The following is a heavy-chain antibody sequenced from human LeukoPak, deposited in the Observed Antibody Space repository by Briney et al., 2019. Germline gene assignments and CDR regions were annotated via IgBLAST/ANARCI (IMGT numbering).Heavy chain of an antibody. V-gene: IGHV1-69*13. CDR2: IIPIFGTA. J-gene: IGHJ4*02. Sequence: ASVKVSCKASGGTFSSYAISWVRQAPGQGLEWMGGIIPIFGTANYAQKFQGRVTITADESTSTAYMELSSLRSEDTAVYYCASSRPSIAARRRYFDYWGQGTLVTVSS. CDR3: ASSRPSIAARRRYFDY. CDR1: GGTFSSYA. D-gene: IGHD6-6*01.